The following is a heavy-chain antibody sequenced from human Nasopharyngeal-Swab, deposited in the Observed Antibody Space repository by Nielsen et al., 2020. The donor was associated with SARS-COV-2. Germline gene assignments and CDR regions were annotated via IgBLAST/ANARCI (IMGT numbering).Heavy chain of an antibody. CDR3: ARGGYNDFWSGYRNHNWFYMDV. CDR1: GGSSSGYT. Sequence: LRLSCAVYGGSSSGYTWSWIRQPPGKGMERIGGINHSGSPDYNPSLKSRVTISVDMSKRQFSLKLSSVTAADTAVYYCARGGYNDFWSGYRNHNWFYMDVWGKGTTVTVSS. J-gene: IGHJ6*03. CDR2: INHSGSP. D-gene: IGHD3-3*01. V-gene: IGHV4-34*01.